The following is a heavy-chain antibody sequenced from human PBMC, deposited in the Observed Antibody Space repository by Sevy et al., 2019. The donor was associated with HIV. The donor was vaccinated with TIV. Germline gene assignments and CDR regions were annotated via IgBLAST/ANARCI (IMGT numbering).Heavy chain of an antibody. Sequence: GGSLRLSCAASGFDFSIYSMSWVRQAPGKGLEWVSTLSFGCGKINYADSVKGRFTISRDSAKSSWYLQMNNMRVEDTAVYYCAREGCTKPHDYWGQGTLVPVSS. V-gene: IGHV3-23*01. CDR1: GFDFSIYS. CDR3: AREGCTKPHDY. J-gene: IGHJ4*02. D-gene: IGHD2-8*01. CDR2: LSFGCGKI.